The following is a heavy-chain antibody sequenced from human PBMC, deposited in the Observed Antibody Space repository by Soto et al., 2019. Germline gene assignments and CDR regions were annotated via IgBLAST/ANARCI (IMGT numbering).Heavy chain of an antibody. CDR3: AKDFRGYTRPFDC. V-gene: IGHV3-23*01. CDR1: GFTFSNYA. CDR2: VSGGGAYT. Sequence: HPGGSLRLSCAASGFTFSNYAMNWVRQAPGKGLEWVSAVSGGGAYTYFADSVKGRFTISRDNSKNTLYLQMNSLRAEDTAVYYCAKDFRGYTRPFDCWGQGTQVTVSS. D-gene: IGHD5-12*01. J-gene: IGHJ4*02.